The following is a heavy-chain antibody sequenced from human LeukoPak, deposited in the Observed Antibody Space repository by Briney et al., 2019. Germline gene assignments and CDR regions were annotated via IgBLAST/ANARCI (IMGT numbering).Heavy chain of an antibody. V-gene: IGHV4-4*07. Sequence: SETLSLTCTVSGGSISSYYWSWIRQPAGKGLEWIGRIYTSGSTNYNPSLKSRVTMSVDTSKNQFSLKLSSVTAADTAVYYCARDFTRARVAGTDAPPYYYMDVWGKGTTVTVSS. D-gene: IGHD6-19*01. CDR1: GGSISSYY. J-gene: IGHJ6*03. CDR2: IYTSGST. CDR3: ARDFTRARVAGTDAPPYYYMDV.